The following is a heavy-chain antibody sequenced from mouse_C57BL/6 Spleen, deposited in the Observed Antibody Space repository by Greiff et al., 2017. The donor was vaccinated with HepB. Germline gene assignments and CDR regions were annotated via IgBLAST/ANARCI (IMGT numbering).Heavy chain of an antibody. Sequence: QVQLQQPGAELVMPGASVKLSCKASGYTFTSYWMHWVKQRPGQGLEWIGEIDPSDSYTNYNQKFKGKSTLTVDKSSSTAYMQRSSLTSEDSAVYYCARGDDYAFAYWGQGTLVTVSA. CDR2: IDPSDSYT. J-gene: IGHJ3*01. CDR3: ARGDDYAFAY. V-gene: IGHV1-69*01. D-gene: IGHD2-4*01. CDR1: GYTFTSYW.